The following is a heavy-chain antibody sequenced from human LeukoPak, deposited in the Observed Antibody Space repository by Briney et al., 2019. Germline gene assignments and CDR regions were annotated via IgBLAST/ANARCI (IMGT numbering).Heavy chain of an antibody. Sequence: GGSLRLSCAASGFTVSSNYMSWVRQAPGKGLEWVSVIYSGGSTYYADSVKGRFTISRDNSKNTLYLQMNSLRAEDTAVYYCAKDRYSSGWYNYWGQGTLVTVSS. CDR3: AKDRYSSGWYNY. J-gene: IGHJ4*02. D-gene: IGHD6-19*01. V-gene: IGHV3-53*01. CDR1: GFTVSSNY. CDR2: IYSGGST.